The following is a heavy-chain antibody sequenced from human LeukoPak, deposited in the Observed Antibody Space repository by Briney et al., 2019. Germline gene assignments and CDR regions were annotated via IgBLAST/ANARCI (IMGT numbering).Heavy chain of an antibody. CDR2: IYYSGST. V-gene: IGHV4-59*01. CDR1: GGSISSYY. Sequence: PSETLSLTCTVSGGSISSYYRSWVRQPPGKGLEWIGYIYYSGSTNYNPSLKSRVTISVDTSKNQFSLKLNSLSDADTAVYYCARGMQQLYHFDSWGRGTLVTVSS. D-gene: IGHD6-13*01. J-gene: IGHJ4*02. CDR3: ARGMQQLYHFDS.